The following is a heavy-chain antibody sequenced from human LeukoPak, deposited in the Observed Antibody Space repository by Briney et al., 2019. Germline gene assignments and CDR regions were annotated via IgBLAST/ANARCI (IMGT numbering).Heavy chain of an antibody. CDR3: ARDYSSGWYVY. J-gene: IGHJ4*02. Sequence: ASVKVSCKASGYPFTAYYMHWVRQAPGQGLEWMGRINPYSGGTNYAQKFQGRVTMTRDTSISTAYMELSRLKSDDTAVYYCARDYSSGWYVYWGQGTLVTVSS. CDR2: INPYSGGT. CDR1: GYPFTAYY. V-gene: IGHV1-2*06. D-gene: IGHD6-19*01.